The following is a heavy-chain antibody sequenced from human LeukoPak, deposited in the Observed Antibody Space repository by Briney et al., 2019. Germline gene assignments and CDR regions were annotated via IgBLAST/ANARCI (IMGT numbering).Heavy chain of an antibody. CDR1: GYTFTSYG. CDR2: ISAYNGNT. Sequence: ASVKVSCKASGYTFTSYGISWVRQAPGQGLEWMGWISAYNGNTNYAQKLQGSVTMTTDTSTSTAYVELRSLRSDDTAVYYCARGSSSWYYYYYYMDVWGKGTTVTVSS. J-gene: IGHJ6*03. V-gene: IGHV1-18*01. D-gene: IGHD6-13*01. CDR3: ARGSSSWYYYYYYMDV.